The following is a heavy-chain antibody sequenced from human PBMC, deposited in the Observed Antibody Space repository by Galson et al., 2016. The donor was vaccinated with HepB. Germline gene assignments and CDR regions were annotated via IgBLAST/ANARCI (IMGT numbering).Heavy chain of an antibody. CDR3: ARQAFTNWNPFDY. V-gene: IGHV3-33*01. CDR2: IWYDGVNT. Sequence: SLRLSCAASGFTLSSYGIHWVRQAPGKGLEWVAVIWYDGVNTCYADSVKGRFTISRDNSKNTLYLQMNSLRAEDTAVYYCARQAFTNWNPFDYWGQGTLVTVSS. J-gene: IGHJ4*02. D-gene: IGHD1-1*01. CDR1: GFTLSSYG.